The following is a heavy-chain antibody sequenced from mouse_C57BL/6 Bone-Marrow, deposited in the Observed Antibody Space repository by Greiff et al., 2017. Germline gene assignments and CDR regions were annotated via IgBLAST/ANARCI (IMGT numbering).Heavy chain of an antibody. J-gene: IGHJ2*01. CDR3: ARSYGGDY. Sequence: EVQLVESGGGLVKPGGSLKLSCAASGFTFSSYAMSWVRQTPEKRLEWVATISDGGSYTYYPDNVKGRFTISRDNAKNNLYLQMSHLKSEDTAMYYCARSYGGDYWGQGTTLTVSS. CDR2: ISDGGSYT. D-gene: IGHD1-1*02. CDR1: GFTFSSYA. V-gene: IGHV5-4*01.